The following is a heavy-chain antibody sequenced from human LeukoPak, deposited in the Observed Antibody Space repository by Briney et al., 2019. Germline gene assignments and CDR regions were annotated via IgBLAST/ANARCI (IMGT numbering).Heavy chain of an antibody. V-gene: IGHV4-38-2*01. CDR1: GYFISSGYY. Sequence: SETLSLTCAVSGYFISSGYYWGWIRQPPGKGLEWIGSIYHSGSTYFNPSLKSRVTISVDTSKNQFSLKLSSVTAADTAVYYCARMAYSGSYYFDYWGQGTLVTVSS. J-gene: IGHJ4*02. CDR2: IYHSGST. CDR3: ARMAYSGSYYFDY. D-gene: IGHD1-26*01.